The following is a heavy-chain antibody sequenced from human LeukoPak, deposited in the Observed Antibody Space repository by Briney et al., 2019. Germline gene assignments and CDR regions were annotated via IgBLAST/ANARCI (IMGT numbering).Heavy chain of an antibody. CDR3: VRDGYCSDGSCYPLGDY. D-gene: IGHD2-15*01. CDR1: GDSISSYY. Sequence: KPSETPSLTCTVSGDSISSYYWSWIRQPPGKGLEWIGRIFATGSTNCNPSLKSRVSMSVDTSKNQFSLKLTSVTAADTAVYYCVRDGYCSDGSCYPLGDYWGQGTLVTVSS. V-gene: IGHV4-4*07. J-gene: IGHJ4*02. CDR2: IFATGST.